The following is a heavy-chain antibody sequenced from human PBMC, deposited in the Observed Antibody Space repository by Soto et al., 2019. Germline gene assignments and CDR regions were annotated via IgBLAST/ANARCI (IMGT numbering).Heavy chain of an antibody. D-gene: IGHD3-10*01. V-gene: IGHV3-9*01. Sequence: EEQLVESGGGLVQPGRSLRLSCAASGFTFDDYAMHWVRQAPGKGLEWVSGINWNSGSIGYADSVKGRFTISRDNAKPSLYXXMNSLRAEDTSLYYCAKDRGSGSYAANYYYYGMDGWGQGTTVTVSS. CDR3: AKDRGSGSYAANYYYYGMDG. J-gene: IGHJ6*02. CDR1: GFTFDDYA. CDR2: INWNSGSI.